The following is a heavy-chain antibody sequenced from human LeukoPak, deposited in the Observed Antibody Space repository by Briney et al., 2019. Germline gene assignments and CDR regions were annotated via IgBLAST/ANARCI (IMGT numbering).Heavy chain of an antibody. D-gene: IGHD6-13*01. J-gene: IGHJ4*02. CDR3: AGGGSISSSWPLDY. CDR2: INPNSGGT. CDR1: GYTFTGYY. Sequence: ASVKVSCKASGYTFTGYYMHLVRQAPGQGLEWMGWINPNSGGTNYAQKVQGRVTMTRDTSISTAYMELSRLRSDDTSVYYCAGGGSISSSWPLDYWGQGTLVTVSS. V-gene: IGHV1-2*02.